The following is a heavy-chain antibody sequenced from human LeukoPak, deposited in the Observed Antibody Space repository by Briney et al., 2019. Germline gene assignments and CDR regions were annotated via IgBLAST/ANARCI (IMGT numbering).Heavy chain of an antibody. CDR1: GYTLTSYG. CDR3: ARCQNRDILTGYSRCTSDY. D-gene: IGHD3-9*01. CDR2: ISAYNGNT. J-gene: IGHJ4*02. V-gene: IGHV1-18*01. Sequence: GASVKVSCKASGYTLTSYGISWVRQAPGQGLEWMGWISAYNGNTNYAQKLQGRVTMTTDTSTSTAYMELRSLRSDDTAVYYCARCQNRDILTGYSRCTSDYWGQGTLVTVSS.